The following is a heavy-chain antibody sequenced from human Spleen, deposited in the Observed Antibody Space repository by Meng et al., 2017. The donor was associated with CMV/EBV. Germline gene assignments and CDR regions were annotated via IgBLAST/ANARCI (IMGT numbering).Heavy chain of an antibody. CDR2: ISSSGNTI. CDR3: ASTLYYYGSSGYYAGYYFDY. Sequence: DYYMSWIRQAPGKGLEWVSSISSSGNTIYYADSLKGRFTISRDNAKNSLYLQMNSLRAEDTAVYYCASTLYYYGSSGYYAGYYFDYWGQGTLVTVSS. V-gene: IGHV3-11*01. D-gene: IGHD3-22*01. CDR1: DYY. J-gene: IGHJ4*02.